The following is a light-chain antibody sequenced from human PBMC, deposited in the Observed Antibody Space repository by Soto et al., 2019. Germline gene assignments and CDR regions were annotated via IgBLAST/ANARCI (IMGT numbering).Light chain of an antibody. J-gene: IGKJ2*01. CDR3: QQYDTSNT. V-gene: IGKV3-20*01. CDR1: QSVSRSY. CDR2: GVS. Sequence: ETVLTQSPGTLSLSPGERATLSCRASQSVSRSYLAWYQQKPGQAPRLLIYGVSSRATGIPDRFSGSGSATDFTLTISRLAPEDFAVYYCQQYDTSNTFGQGTKLEIK.